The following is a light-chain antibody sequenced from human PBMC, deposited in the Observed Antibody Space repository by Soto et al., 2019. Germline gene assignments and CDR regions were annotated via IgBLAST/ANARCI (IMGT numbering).Light chain of an antibody. J-gene: IGKJ1*01. CDR1: QSVSSY. CDR3: QQYGSSGT. CDR2: DAS. Sequence: EIVLTQSPATLSLSPWERSTLSCRASQSVSSYLTWYKQKPGQAPRVLFYDASNRATGIPARLSGSASGTDFTLTISRLEPEDYAVYYCQQYGSSGTFGQGTKVDIK. V-gene: IGKV3-11*01.